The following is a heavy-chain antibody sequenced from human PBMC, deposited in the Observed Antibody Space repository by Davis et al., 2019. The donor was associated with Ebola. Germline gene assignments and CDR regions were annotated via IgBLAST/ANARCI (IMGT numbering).Heavy chain of an antibody. J-gene: IGHJ4*02. CDR3: AKDDSSSWYYFDC. V-gene: IGHV3-21*01. Sequence: GESLKISCAASGFTFSSYAMSWVRQAPGKGLEWVSSISSSNSYIYYADSVKGRFTISRDNAKNSLYLQMNSLRAEDTAVYYRAKDDSSSWYYFDCWGQGTLVTVSS. CDR1: GFTFSSYA. D-gene: IGHD6-13*01. CDR2: ISSSNSYI.